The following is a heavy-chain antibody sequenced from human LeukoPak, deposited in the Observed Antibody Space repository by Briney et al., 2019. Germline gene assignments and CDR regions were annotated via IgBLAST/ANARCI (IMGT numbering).Heavy chain of an antibody. D-gene: IGHD5-12*01. V-gene: IGHV3-48*02. J-gene: IGHJ4*02. CDR1: GFTFRSYS. Sequence: GGSLRLSCAASGFTFRSYSMHWVRQAPGKGLEWVSYISSSSSTIYYADSVKGRLTISRDNAKNSLYLQMNSLRDEDTAVYYCARARVGRGFPYYFDYWGQGTLVTVSS. CDR2: ISSSSSTI. CDR3: ARARVGRGFPYYFDY.